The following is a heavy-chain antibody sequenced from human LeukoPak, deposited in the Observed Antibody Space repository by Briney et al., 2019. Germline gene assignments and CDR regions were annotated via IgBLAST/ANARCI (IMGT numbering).Heavy chain of an antibody. J-gene: IGHJ4*02. Sequence: GGSLRLSCAASGFAPSSYWMSWVRQAPGKGLEWVSAISGSGGSTFYADSVKGRFTISRDNSKNTLYLQMNSLRAEDTAVYFCAKGTCGSGGSCYSRTDWGQGTLVTVSS. V-gene: IGHV3-23*01. D-gene: IGHD2-15*01. CDR2: ISGSGGST. CDR3: AKGTCGSGGSCYSRTD. CDR1: GFAPSSYW.